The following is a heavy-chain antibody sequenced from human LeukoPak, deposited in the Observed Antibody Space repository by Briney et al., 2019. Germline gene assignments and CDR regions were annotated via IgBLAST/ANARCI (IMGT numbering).Heavy chain of an antibody. Sequence: GGSLRLSCAASGFTFSSYAMHWVRQAPGKGLEWVAVISYDGSNKYYADSVKGRFTISRDNSKNTLYLQMNSLRAEDTAVYYCARARVVEATKYYFDYWGQGTLVTVSS. CDR3: ARARVVEATKYYFDY. CDR2: ISYDGSNK. J-gene: IGHJ4*02. CDR1: GFTFSSYA. D-gene: IGHD1-26*01. V-gene: IGHV3-30-3*01.